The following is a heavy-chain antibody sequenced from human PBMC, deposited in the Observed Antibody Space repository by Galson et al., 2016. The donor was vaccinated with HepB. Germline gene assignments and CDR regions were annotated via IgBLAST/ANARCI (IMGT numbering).Heavy chain of an antibody. J-gene: IGHJ4*02. Sequence: SLRLSCAASGFTFSSYAMHWVRQAPGKGLEWVAVISYDGSNKYYADSVQGRFTISRDNSKNTLFLQMNSLRADDTAVYYCPRASDVAVAATRSLFAHWGRGALVTVSS. V-gene: IGHV3-30*04. CDR1: GFTFSSYA. CDR3: PRASDVAVAATRSLFAH. D-gene: IGHD6-19*01. CDR2: ISYDGSNK.